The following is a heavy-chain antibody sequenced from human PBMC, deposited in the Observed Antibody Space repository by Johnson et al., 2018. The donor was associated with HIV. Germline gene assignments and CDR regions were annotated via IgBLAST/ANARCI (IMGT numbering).Heavy chain of an antibody. Sequence: VQLVESGGGVVRPGESLRLSCAASGFTFSSYAMHWVRQAPGKGLEWVSVIYSGGSTYYADSVKGSFTISRDNSKNTLYLQMNSLRAEGTAVYYCARVYAGDSSGYYFGAFDIWGQGTMVTVSS. CDR2: IYSGGST. CDR3: ARVYAGDSSGYYFGAFDI. J-gene: IGHJ3*02. V-gene: IGHV3-66*01. D-gene: IGHD3-22*01. CDR1: GFTFSSYA.